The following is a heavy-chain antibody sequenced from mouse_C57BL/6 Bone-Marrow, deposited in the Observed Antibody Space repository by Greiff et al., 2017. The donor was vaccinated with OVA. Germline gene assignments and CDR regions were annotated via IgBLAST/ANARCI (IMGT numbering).Heavy chain of an antibody. V-gene: IGHV7-1*01. CDR3: ARDSSGYVFAY. CDR1: GFTFSDFY. CDR2: SRNKANDYTT. Sequence: EVKLMESGGGLVQSGRSLRLSCATSGFTFSDFYMEWVRQAPGKGLEWIAASRNKANDYTTEYSASVKGRFIVSRDTSQSILYLQMNALRAEDTAIYYCARDSSGYVFAYWGQGTLVTVSA. J-gene: IGHJ3*01. D-gene: IGHD3-2*02.